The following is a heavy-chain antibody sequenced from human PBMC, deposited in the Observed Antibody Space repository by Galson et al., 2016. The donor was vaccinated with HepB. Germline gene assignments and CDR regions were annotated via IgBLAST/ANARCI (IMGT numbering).Heavy chain of an antibody. V-gene: IGHV3-23*01. CDR2: IGGSGDNT. Sequence: SLRLSCAVSGFSFSTYAMSWVRQAPGKGLVWVSTIGGSGDNTYYADSVKGRFTISRDNSMNTLYLQMNSLRAEDTAVYYCAKAILSDYVWGSYRFQDWGQGAPVTVSS. CDR3: AKAILSDYVWGSYRFQD. CDR1: GFSFSTYA. J-gene: IGHJ4*02. D-gene: IGHD3-16*02.